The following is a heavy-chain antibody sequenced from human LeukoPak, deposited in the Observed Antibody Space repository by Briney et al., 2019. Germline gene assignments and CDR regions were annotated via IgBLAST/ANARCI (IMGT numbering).Heavy chain of an antibody. CDR1: GYTFTSYA. CDR2: INPNSGGT. J-gene: IGHJ6*04. Sequence: GASVKVSCKASGYTFTSYAMNWVRQAPGQGLEWMGWINPNSGGTNYAQKFQGRVTMTRDTSISTAYMELSRLRSDDTAVYYCARASGSYLSHWGKGTTVTISS. D-gene: IGHD3-10*01. CDR3: ARASGSYLSH. V-gene: IGHV1-2*02.